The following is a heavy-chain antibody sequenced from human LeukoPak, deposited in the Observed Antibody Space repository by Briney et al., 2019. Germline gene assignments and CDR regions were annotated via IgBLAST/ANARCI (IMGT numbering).Heavy chain of an antibody. V-gene: IGHV3-23*01. CDR2: ISGSGGST. J-gene: IGHJ4*02. D-gene: IGHD6-19*01. CDR1: GFTFSSYA. CDR3: AKSGSGWYLFDH. Sequence: PGESLRLSCAASGFTFSSYAMSWVRQPPGKGLEWVSAISGSGGSTYYADSVEGRFTISRDNSKNTLYLQMNSLRAEDTAVYYCAKSGSGWYLFDHWGQGTLVTVSS.